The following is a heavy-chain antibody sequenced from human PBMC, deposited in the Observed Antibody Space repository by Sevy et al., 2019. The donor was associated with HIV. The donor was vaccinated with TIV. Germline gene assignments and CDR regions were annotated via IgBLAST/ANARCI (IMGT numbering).Heavy chain of an antibody. V-gene: IGHV4-59*01. D-gene: IGHD1-20*01. CDR3: ARVGFNWNDVDY. J-gene: IGHJ4*02. Sequence: SETLSLTCSVSGDSMNIYYWSWIRQPLGKGLEWIGFIYYSGSTNYNPSLKSRVTISVDTSKNQFSLKLSSVTAADTAVYYCARVGFNWNDVDYWGQGTLVTVSS. CDR2: IYYSGST. CDR1: GDSMNIYY.